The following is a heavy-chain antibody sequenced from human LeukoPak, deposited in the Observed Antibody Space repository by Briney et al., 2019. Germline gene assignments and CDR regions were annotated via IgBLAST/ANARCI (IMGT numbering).Heavy chain of an antibody. CDR1: GGSFSGYY. CDR3: AIQYWGWLLY. V-gene: IGHV4-34*01. Sequence: RSSETLSLPCAVYGGSFSGYYWTWMRQPPGKALEWIGEINHSGSTNYNPSLKSRVTITVDTSKNQFSLKLSSVTAADTAVYYCAIQYWGWLLYWGQGTLVTVSS. J-gene: IGHJ4*02. CDR2: INHSGST. D-gene: IGHD7-27*01.